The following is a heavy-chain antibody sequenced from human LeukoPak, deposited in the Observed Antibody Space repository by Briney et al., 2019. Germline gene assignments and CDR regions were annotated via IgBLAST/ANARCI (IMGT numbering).Heavy chain of an antibody. CDR2: IYTSGVT. V-gene: IGHV4-4*07. J-gene: IGHJ5*02. D-gene: IGHD3-10*01. Sequence: SETLSLTCTVSGASMSSSYWSWIRQPAGKGLEWIGRIYTSGVTSYNPSLKSRVFMSIDASKNQFSLNLSSVIAADTAVYYCSRGSYNSWSWGQGTLVTVSS. CDR1: GASMSSSY. CDR3: SRGSYNSWS.